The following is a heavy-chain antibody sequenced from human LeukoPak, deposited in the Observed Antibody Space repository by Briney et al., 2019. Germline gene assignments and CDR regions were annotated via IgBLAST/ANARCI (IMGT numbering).Heavy chain of an antibody. CDR1: GGSISSGDYH. Sequence: ASQTLSLTCTVSGGSISSGDYHWSWIRQPPGEGLEWIGYIYNNGNTYYNSSLKSRVTISVDTSKNQFSLRLSSVTAADTAVYYCARAHDTHRDDAFDIWGQGTMVTVSS. CDR2: IYNNGNT. V-gene: IGHV4-30-4*01. J-gene: IGHJ3*02. D-gene: IGHD1-1*01. CDR3: ARAHDTHRDDAFDI.